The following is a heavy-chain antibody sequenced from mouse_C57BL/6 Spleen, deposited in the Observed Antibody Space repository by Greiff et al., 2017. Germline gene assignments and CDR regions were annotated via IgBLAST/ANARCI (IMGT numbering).Heavy chain of an antibody. J-gene: IGHJ4*01. CDR3: ARHVDYAMDY. Sequence: EVKLVESGGGLVQPGGSLKLSCAASGFTFSDYGMAWVRQAPRKGPEWVAFISNLAYSIYYADTVTGRFTISRENAKNTLYLKMSSLRAEDTAMYYCARHVDYAMDYWGQGTSVTVSS. V-gene: IGHV5-15*01. CDR1: GFTFSDYG. CDR2: ISNLAYSI.